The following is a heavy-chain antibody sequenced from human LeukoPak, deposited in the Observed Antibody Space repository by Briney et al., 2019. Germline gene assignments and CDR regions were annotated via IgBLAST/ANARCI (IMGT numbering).Heavy chain of an antibody. CDR2: INSDGSSI. V-gene: IGHV3-74*01. D-gene: IGHD2-21*02. CDR1: GFTVSSYW. CDR3: AREVVVTAMSFDY. J-gene: IGHJ4*02. Sequence: PGGSLRLSCAASGFTVSSYWMHWVRQAPGKGLVWVSRINSDGSSISYADSVKGRFTISRDNSKNTLYLQMNSLRAEDTAVYYCAREVVVTAMSFDYWGQGTLVTVSS.